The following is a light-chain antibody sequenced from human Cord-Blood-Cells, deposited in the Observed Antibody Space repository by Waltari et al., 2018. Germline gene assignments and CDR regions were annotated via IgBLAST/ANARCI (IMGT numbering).Light chain of an antibody. V-gene: IGKV3-15*01. CDR2: GAS. Sequence: EIVMPQSPAPLSVSPGERATLSCRASQSVSSNLAWYQQKPGQPPRLLIYGASTRATGIPARFSGSGSGTEFTLTISSLQSEDFAVYYCQQYNNWPPWTFGQGTKVEIK. J-gene: IGKJ1*01. CDR3: QQYNNWPPWT. CDR1: QSVSSN.